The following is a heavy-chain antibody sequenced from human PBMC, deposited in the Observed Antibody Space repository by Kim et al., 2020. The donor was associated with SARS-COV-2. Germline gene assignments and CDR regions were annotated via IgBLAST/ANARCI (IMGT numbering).Heavy chain of an antibody. CDR2: IVVGSGNT. CDR1: GFTFTSSA. D-gene: IGHD5-12*01. V-gene: IGHV1-58*01. CDR3: AADPLQSGNVPYYYGMDV. J-gene: IGHJ6*02. Sequence: SVKVSCKASGFTFTSSAVQWVRQARGQRLEWIGWIVVGSGNTNYAQKFQERVTITRDMSTSTAYMELSSLRSEDTAVYYCAADPLQSGNVPYYYGMDVWGQGTTVTVS.